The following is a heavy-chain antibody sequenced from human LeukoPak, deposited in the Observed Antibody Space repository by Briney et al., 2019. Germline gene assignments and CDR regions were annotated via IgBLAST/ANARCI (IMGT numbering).Heavy chain of an antibody. CDR3: ARWRWQQSEFDL. Sequence: GGSLRLSCVASGFSFSSYHMSWVRQAPGRGLGCVAHIFPDGHQESCDASVRGRFTVSRDNAKNSVFLQMNSLRVEDTAIYYCARWRWQQSEFDLWGQGALVTVSS. CDR2: IFPDGHQE. CDR1: GFSFSSYH. V-gene: IGHV3-7*01. J-gene: IGHJ4*02. D-gene: IGHD5-24*01.